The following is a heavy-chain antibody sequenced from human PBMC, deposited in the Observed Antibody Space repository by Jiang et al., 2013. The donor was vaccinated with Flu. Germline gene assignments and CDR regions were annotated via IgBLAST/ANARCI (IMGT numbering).Heavy chain of an antibody. CDR2: IYPGDSDT. J-gene: IGHJ4*02. CDR1: DTALPATG. D-gene: IGHD5-12*01. Sequence: PGESLKISCKGLDTALPATGSAGVRQMPGKGLEWMGIIYPGDSDTRYSPSFQGQVTISADKSISTAYLQWSSLKASDTAMYYCARQGSGYDPLDYWGQGTLVTVSS. V-gene: IGHV5-51*01. CDR3: ARQGSGYDPLDY.